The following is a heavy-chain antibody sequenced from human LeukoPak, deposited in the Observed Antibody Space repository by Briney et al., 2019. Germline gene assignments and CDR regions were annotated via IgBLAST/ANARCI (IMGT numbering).Heavy chain of an antibody. CDR3: TRDFGRSSYYFDF. Sequence: PGGSLRLSCAASGFTFSSYEMNWVRQAPGKGLEWVSYISSSGSTIYYADSVKGRFTISRDNAKNSLYLQMNSLRAEDTAVYYCTRDFGRSSYYFDFWGQGTLVTVSS. D-gene: IGHD3-3*01. V-gene: IGHV3-48*03. CDR1: GFTFSSYE. J-gene: IGHJ4*02. CDR2: ISSSGSTI.